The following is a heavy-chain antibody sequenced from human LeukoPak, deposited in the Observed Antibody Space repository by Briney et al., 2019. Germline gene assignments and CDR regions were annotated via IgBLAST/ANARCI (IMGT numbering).Heavy chain of an antibody. V-gene: IGHV4-34*12. CDR2: ILPTGST. CDR1: GGSFRNYT. D-gene: IGHD2-15*01. CDR3: AREAAPTRVVAAIGWFDP. Sequence: PRGTRPLPGPASGGSFRNYTRSWIRKPPGKGLEWIGVILPTGSTNYNPSLESRLTLSVDTSKNQFSLKLSSVTAADTAVYYCAREAAPTRVVAAIGWFDPWGQGTLVTVSS. J-gene: IGHJ5*02.